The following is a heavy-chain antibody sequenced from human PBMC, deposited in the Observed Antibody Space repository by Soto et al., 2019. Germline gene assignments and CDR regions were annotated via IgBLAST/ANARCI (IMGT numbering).Heavy chain of an antibody. CDR3: ASVGYCSSTSCSPYYYYGMDV. Sequence: KQSPTLSLTCAVSGGSISSSNWWSWVRQPPGKGLEWIGEIYHSGSTNYNPSLKSRVTISVDKSKNQFSLKLSSVTAADTAVYYCASVGYCSSTSCSPYYYYGMDVWGQGTTVTVSS. CDR2: IYHSGST. D-gene: IGHD2-2*01. J-gene: IGHJ6*02. V-gene: IGHV4-4*02. CDR1: GGSISSSNW.